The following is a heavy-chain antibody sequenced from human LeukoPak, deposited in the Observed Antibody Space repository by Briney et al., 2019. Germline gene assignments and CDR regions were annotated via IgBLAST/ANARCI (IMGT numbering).Heavy chain of an antibody. CDR2: INPNSGGT. Sequence: ASVKVSCKASGYTFTGYYMHWVRQAPGQGLEWMGWINPNSGGTNYAQKFQGRVTMTRDTSISTAYMELSRLRSDDTAVYYCARDRSVADTDYYYYYMDVWGKGTTVTISS. CDR3: ARDRSVADTDYYYYYMDV. V-gene: IGHV1-2*02. J-gene: IGHJ6*03. D-gene: IGHD6-19*01. CDR1: GYTFTGYY.